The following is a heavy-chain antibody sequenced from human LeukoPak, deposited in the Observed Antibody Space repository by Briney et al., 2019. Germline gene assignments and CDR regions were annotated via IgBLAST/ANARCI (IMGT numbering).Heavy chain of an antibody. D-gene: IGHD6-6*01. Sequence: GGSLRLSCAASGFTFSSYWMTWVRQAPGKGLEWVAVISYDGSNKYYADSVKGRFTISRDNSKNTLYLQMNSLRAEDTAVYYCARGQQLVRGNWFDPWGQGTLVTVSS. CDR1: GFTFSSYW. J-gene: IGHJ5*02. CDR2: ISYDGSNK. CDR3: ARGQQLVRGNWFDP. V-gene: IGHV3-30-3*01.